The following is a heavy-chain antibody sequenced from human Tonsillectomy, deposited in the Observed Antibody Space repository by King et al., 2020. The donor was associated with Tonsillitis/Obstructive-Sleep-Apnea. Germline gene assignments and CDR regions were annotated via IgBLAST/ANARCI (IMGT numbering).Heavy chain of an antibody. CDR2: INAYNGNT. CDR3: ASDPNAYCGGDFYRDYYYSGMDV. Sequence: QLVQSGAEVKKPGASVKVSCKASGYTFTSYGISWVRQAPGQGLEWMGWINAYNGNTNYAQKLQGRVTMTIDTSTSTAYMELRSLRSDDTAVYYCASDPNAYCGGDFYRDYYYSGMDVWGQGTTVTVSS. J-gene: IGHJ6*02. D-gene: IGHD2-21*02. V-gene: IGHV1-18*01. CDR1: GYTFTSYG.